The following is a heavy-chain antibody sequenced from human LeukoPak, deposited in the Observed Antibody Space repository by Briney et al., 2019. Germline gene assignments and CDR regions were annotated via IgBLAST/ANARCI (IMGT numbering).Heavy chain of an antibody. J-gene: IGHJ4*02. CDR1: GYSISSGYY. Sequence: NPSETLSLTCTVSGYSISSGYYWGWVRQPPGKGLEWIGSIYLTRSSYYNPSLSSRLTLSIDTSKNHFSLRLSSVTAADTAVYYCARATEGPPMARGFDNWGQGTLVTVSS. CDR3: ARATEGPPMARGFDN. CDR2: IYLTRSS. D-gene: IGHD3-10*01. V-gene: IGHV4-38-2*02.